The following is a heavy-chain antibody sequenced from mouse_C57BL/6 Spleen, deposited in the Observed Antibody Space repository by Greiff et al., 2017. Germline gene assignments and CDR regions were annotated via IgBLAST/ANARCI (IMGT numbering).Heavy chain of an antibody. D-gene: IGHD1-1*01. CDR2: INPSNGGT. CDR1: GYTFTSYW. CDR3: AREGHYYGSLWYFDV. Sequence: QVQLQQPGTELVKPGASVKLSCKASGYTFTSYWMHWVKQRPGQGLEWIGNINPSNGGTNYNEKFKSKATLTVDKSSSTAYMQLSSLTSEDAAVYYCAREGHYYGSLWYFDVWGTGTTVTVSS. J-gene: IGHJ1*03. V-gene: IGHV1-53*01.